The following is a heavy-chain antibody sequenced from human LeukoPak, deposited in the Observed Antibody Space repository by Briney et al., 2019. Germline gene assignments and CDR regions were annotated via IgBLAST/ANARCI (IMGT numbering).Heavy chain of an antibody. J-gene: IGHJ4*02. CDR3: ARAPVTSCRGAYCYPFDY. CDR1: GFTFSSYA. Sequence: PGGSLRLSCAASGFTFSSYAMSWVRQAPGKGLEWVSGIGGSGDKTYYADSVKGRFTISRDNSKNTLYLQMNSLRVEDAAVYYCARAPVTSCRGAYCYPFDYWGQGTLVTVSS. V-gene: IGHV3-23*01. D-gene: IGHD2-21*01. CDR2: IGGSGDKT.